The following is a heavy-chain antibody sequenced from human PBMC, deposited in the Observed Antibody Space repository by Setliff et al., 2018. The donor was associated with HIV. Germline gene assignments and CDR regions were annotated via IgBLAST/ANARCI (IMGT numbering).Heavy chain of an antibody. CDR1: GGSISNSDFY. J-gene: IGHJ4*02. CDR3: ARWGDGYNSYDS. CDR2: VYYDAST. Sequence: SETLSLTCTVSGGSISNSDFYWGWIRQPPGKGLEWIGTVYYDASTIYTPSLNSRVIISVDTSKSQFSLNLSSVTAADTAVYYCARWGDGYNSYDSWGQGTLVTVSS. V-gene: IGHV4-61*05. D-gene: IGHD5-12*01.